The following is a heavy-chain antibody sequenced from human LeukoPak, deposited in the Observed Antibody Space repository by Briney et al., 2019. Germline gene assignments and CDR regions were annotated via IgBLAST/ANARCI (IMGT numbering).Heavy chain of an antibody. CDR2: ISGSGGST. J-gene: IGHJ4*02. D-gene: IGHD2-15*01. V-gene: IGHV3-23*01. CDR1: GFTFSSYA. Sequence: GSLRLSCAASGFTFSSYAMSWVRQAPGKGLEWVSAISGSGGSTYYADSVKGRFTISRDNSKNTLFLQINSLRAEDTAVYYCANLGYCSGGSCYYNFDYWGQGTLVTVSS. CDR3: ANLGYCSGGSCYYNFDY.